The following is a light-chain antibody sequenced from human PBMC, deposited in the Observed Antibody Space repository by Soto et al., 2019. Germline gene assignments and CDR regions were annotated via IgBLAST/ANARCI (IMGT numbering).Light chain of an antibody. J-gene: IGLJ2*01. CDR1: GSNIGNNV. CDR2: DNN. CDR3: ASWYDTLDGPV. Sequence: QSVLTQPPSASGTPGQRVTISCSGSGSNIGNNVVNWYQHLPRTAPRLLIYDNNQRPSGVPDRFSGSRSGTSASLAISGLQSEDEADYYCASWYDTLDGPVFGGGTKLTLL. V-gene: IGLV1-44*01.